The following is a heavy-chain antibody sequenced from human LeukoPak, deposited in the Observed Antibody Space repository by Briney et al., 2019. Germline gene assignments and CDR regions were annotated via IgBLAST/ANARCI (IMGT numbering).Heavy chain of an antibody. CDR1: GGSISSYY. D-gene: IGHD6-13*01. V-gene: IGHV4-59*01. J-gene: IGHJ5*02. CDR3: ARGMYSSSWYHHWFDP. Sequence: SETLSLTCTVSGGSISSYYWSWIRQPPGKGLEWIGYIYYSGSTNYNPSLESRVTISVDTSKNQFSLKLSSVTAADTAVYYCARGMYSSSWYHHWFDPWGQGTLVTVSS. CDR2: IYYSGST.